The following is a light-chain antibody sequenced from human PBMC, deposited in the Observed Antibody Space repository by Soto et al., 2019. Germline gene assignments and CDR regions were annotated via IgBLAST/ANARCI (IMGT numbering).Light chain of an antibody. V-gene: IGLV2-8*01. CDR2: EVS. Sequence: QSVLTQPPSASGSPGQSVTISCTGTSSDVGGYKYVSWYQQHPGKAPKLILYEVSKRPSGVPDRFSGSKSGNTASLTVSGPQAEDEADYYCNSYAGSISVFGTGTKVTVL. CDR3: NSYAGSISV. CDR1: SSDVGGYKY. J-gene: IGLJ1*01.